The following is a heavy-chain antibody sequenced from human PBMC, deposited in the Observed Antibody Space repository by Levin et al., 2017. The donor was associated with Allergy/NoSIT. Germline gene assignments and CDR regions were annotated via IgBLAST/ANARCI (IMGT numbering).Heavy chain of an antibody. D-gene: IGHD3-10*01. J-gene: IGHJ5*02. CDR1: GGSISSNRFY. CDR2: ISYSGDT. Sequence: ESLKISCTVSGGSISSNRFYWAWLRQPPGKGLEWIGSISYSGDTYYTPSLKSRVIISVDMSNNQFSLHLGSVTAADTAVYFCARDPGSQTHPPLPEARDLNWFDPWGLGTQVTVSS. V-gene: IGHV4-39*07. CDR3: ARDPGSQTHPPLPEARDLNWFDP.